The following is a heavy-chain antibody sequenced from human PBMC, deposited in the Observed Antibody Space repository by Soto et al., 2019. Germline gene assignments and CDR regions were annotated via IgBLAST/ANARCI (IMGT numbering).Heavy chain of an antibody. V-gene: IGHV4-39*01. J-gene: IGHJ4*02. Sequence: QLQLQESGPGLVKPSETLSLTCTVSGGSISSSSYYWGWIRQPPGKGLEWIGSIYYSGSTYYNPSLKSRVTISVVTSKNQFSLKLSSVTAADTAVYYCARLVRQNYYGSVPFDYWGQGTLVTVSS. CDR3: ARLVRQNYYGSVPFDY. CDR1: GGSISSSSYY. D-gene: IGHD3-10*01. CDR2: IYYSGST.